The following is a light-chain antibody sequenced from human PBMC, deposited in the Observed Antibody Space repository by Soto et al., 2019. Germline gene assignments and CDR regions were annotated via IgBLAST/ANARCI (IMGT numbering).Light chain of an antibody. CDR3: SSYTTSIAYV. V-gene: IGLV2-14*01. Sequence: QSALRQPASVSGSPGQSITISCTGTSSDVGAYNYVSWYQQHPGKAPKLMVYDVSNRPSGVSNRFSGSKSGNTASLTISGLQPEDEADYHCSSYTTSIAYVFGTGTKVTVL. CDR2: DVS. J-gene: IGLJ1*01. CDR1: SSDVGAYNY.